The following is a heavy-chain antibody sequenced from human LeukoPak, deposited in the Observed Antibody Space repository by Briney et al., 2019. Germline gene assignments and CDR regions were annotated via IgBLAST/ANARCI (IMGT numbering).Heavy chain of an antibody. CDR1: GGSISSYY. V-gene: IGHV4-4*07. CDR3: ARLSIAARPNAGAFDI. Sequence: SETLSLTCTVSGGSISSYYWSWIRQPAGKGLEWIGRIYTSGSTNYNPSLKSRVTISVDTSKNQFSLKLSSVTAADTAVYYCARLSIAARPNAGAFDIWGQGTMVTVSS. CDR2: IYTSGST. J-gene: IGHJ3*02. D-gene: IGHD6-6*01.